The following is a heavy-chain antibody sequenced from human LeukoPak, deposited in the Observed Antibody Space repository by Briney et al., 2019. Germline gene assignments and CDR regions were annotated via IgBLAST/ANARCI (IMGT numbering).Heavy chain of an antibody. J-gene: IGHJ4*02. CDR2: IIPISGTA. Sequence: SVKVSCKASGGTFSSYAISWVRQAPGQGLEWMGGIIPISGTANYAQKFQGRVTITADESTSTAYMELSSLRSEDTAVYYCASGDSSGSGNYWGQGTLVTVSS. V-gene: IGHV1-69*13. CDR1: GGTFSSYA. CDR3: ASGDSSGSGNY. D-gene: IGHD3-22*01.